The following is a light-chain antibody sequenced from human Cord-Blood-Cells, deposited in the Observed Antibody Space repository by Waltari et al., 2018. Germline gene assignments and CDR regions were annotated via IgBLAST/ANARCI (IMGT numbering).Light chain of an antibody. Sequence: QSALTQPASVSGSPGQSITISCTGTSCDVGSYNLVSWYQQHPGKAPKLMIYEGSKRPSGVSNRFSGSKSGNTASLTISGLQAEDEADYYCCSYAGSIWVFGGGTKLTVL. CDR3: CSYAGSIWV. V-gene: IGLV2-23*01. CDR1: SCDVGSYNL. CDR2: EGS. J-gene: IGLJ3*02.